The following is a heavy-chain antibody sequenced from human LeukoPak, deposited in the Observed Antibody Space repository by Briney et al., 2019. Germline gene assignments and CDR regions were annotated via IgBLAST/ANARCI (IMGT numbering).Heavy chain of an antibody. Sequence: GGSLRLSCAASGFTFTICAMNWVRQAPGKGLEWVSGISGSGGSTYYADSVKGRFTISRDSSKNTVYLQMSSLRAEDTAVYYCAKADGSYKTLIDYWGQETLVTVS. CDR3: AKADGSYKTLIDY. J-gene: IGHJ4*02. CDR1: GFTFTICA. CDR2: ISGSGGST. V-gene: IGHV3-23*01. D-gene: IGHD3-10*01.